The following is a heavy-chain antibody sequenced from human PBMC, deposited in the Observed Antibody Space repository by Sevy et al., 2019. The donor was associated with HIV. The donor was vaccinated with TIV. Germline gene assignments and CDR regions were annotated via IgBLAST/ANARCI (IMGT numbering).Heavy chain of an antibody. CDR3: ARLTVAGLGGWFDP. J-gene: IGHJ5*02. CDR2: IIPIFGTT. D-gene: IGHD6-19*01. CDR1: GGTFNRYA. Sequence: ASVKVSCKASGGTFNRYAISWVRQAPGHGLEWLGGIIPIFGTTNYAQMFQGRVTITADESTSTAYMEVSILRSEDTAVYYCARLTVAGLGGWFDPWGHGTLVTVSS. V-gene: IGHV1-69*13.